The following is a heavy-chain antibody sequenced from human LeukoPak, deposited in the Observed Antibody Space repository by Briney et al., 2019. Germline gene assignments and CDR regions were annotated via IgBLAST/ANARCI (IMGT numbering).Heavy chain of an antibody. V-gene: IGHV4-34*01. CDR2: INHSGST. J-gene: IGHJ6*03. CDR3: ARIKAARIFGVVNYYYYYYMDV. Sequence: SETLSLTCAVYGGSFSGYYWSRIRQPPGKGLEWIGEINHSGSTNYNPSLKSRVTISVDTSKNQFSLKLSSVTAADTAVYYCARIKAARIFGVVNYYYYYYMDVWGKGTTVTVSS. D-gene: IGHD3-3*01. CDR1: GGSFSGYY.